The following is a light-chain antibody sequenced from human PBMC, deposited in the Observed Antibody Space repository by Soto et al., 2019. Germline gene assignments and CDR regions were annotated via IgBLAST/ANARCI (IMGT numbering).Light chain of an antibody. CDR1: QTVHNY. J-gene: IGKJ4*01. CDR3: QQCSGRLT. V-gene: IGKV3-11*01. CDR2: DAV. Sequence: ESVLTQSPATLSLSPGERATLSCRASQTVHNYLAWYQQKPGQVPRLLIYDAVRRATGIPDRFSGSVSGTDFTLTLNSLEPEDFPVYNCQQCSGRLTFGGGTRVDLK.